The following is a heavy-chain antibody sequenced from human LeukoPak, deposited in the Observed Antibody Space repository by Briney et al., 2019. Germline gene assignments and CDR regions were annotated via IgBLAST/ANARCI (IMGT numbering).Heavy chain of an antibody. Sequence: GGSLRLSCAASGFTFSSYWMSWVRQAPGKGLEWVANIKQDGSEKYYVDSVKGRFTISRDNAKNSLYLQMNSLRAEDTAVYYCARDLISPTVTTGYYFDYWGQGTLVTLSS. CDR1: GFTFSSYW. J-gene: IGHJ4*02. CDR3: ARDLISPTVTTGYYFDY. V-gene: IGHV3-7*01. D-gene: IGHD4-17*01. CDR2: IKQDGSEK.